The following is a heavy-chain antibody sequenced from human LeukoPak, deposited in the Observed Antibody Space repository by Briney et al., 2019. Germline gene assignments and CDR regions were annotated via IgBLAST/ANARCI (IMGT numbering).Heavy chain of an antibody. J-gene: IGHJ4*02. CDR2: ITKSSAYI. V-gene: IGHV3-21*01. CDR1: GFTFSNYA. D-gene: IGHD1-26*01. CDR3: ASRGVGATGY. Sequence: GGSLRLSCVGSGFTFSNYAMNWVRQAPGKGLEWVSSITKSSAYIYYADSVKGRFTISRDNAKNSLHLHMNSLRADDTAVYYCASRGVGATGYWGQGTLVTVSS.